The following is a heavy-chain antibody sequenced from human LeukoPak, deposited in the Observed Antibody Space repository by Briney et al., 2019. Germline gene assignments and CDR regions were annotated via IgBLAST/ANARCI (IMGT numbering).Heavy chain of an antibody. CDR3: ASLYYYDSSGYDYSSGAYYFDY. CDR1: GGSISSSSYY. V-gene: IGHV4-39*01. J-gene: IGHJ4*02. CDR2: IYYSGST. D-gene: IGHD3-22*01. Sequence: PSETLSLTCTVSGGSISSSSYYWGWIRQPPGKGLEWIGSIYYSGSTYYNPSLKSRVTISVDTSKNQFSLKLSSVTAADTAVYYCASLYYYDSSGYDYSSGAYYFDYWGQGTLVTVPS.